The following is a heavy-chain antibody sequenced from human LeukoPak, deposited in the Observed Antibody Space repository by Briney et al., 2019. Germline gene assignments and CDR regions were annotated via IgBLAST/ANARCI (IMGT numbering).Heavy chain of an antibody. J-gene: IGHJ1*01. CDR1: GGSFSGYY. Sequence: SETLSLTCAGHGGSFSGYYWSWIRQPPGKVLEWIGEINHSGSTNYNPSLKSRVTISVDTSKNQFSLKLSSVTAADTAVYYCARGGVIVGATIGSEYFQHWGQGTLVTVSS. CDR2: INHSGST. D-gene: IGHD1-26*01. CDR3: ARGGVIVGATIGSEYFQH. V-gene: IGHV4-34*01.